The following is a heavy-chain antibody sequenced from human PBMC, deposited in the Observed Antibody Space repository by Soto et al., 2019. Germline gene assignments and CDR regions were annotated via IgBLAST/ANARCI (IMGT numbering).Heavy chain of an antibody. CDR1: GFTFSNYD. CDR3: AKRGGYYFDY. Sequence: EVQLLESGGGLVQPGGSLRLSCAASGFTFSNYDVSWVRRAPGKGLEWVSAISGSGSITYYADSVKGRLTISRDNSKNTLYLQMNSLRGEDTAVYYCAKRGGYYFDYWGQGTLVTVSS. D-gene: IGHD3-16*01. J-gene: IGHJ4*02. V-gene: IGHV3-23*01. CDR2: ISGSGSIT.